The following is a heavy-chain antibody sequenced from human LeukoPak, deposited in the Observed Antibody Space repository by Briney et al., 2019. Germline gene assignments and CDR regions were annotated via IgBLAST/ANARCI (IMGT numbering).Heavy chain of an antibody. V-gene: IGHV4-61*01. CDR2: FSYNVHG. Sequence: PSETLSLTCTVSGGSVSSSNYYWSWIRQPPGKGLEWVGFFSYNVHGDYNPSLKSRVTISVDTSKNQFSLKLSSVTAADTAVYYCARGGRGPDAFDIWGQGTMVTVSS. CDR3: ARGGRGPDAFDI. D-gene: IGHD3-10*01. CDR1: GGSVSSSNYY. J-gene: IGHJ3*02.